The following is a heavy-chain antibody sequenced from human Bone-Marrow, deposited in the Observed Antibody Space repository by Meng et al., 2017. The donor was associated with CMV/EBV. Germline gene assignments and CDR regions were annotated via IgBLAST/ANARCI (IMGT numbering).Heavy chain of an antibody. CDR2: IKQDGSEK. Sequence: GGSLRLSCAASGFTFSSYWMSWVRQAPGKGLEWVANIKQDGSEKYYVDSVKGRFTISRDNAKNSLYLQMNSLRAEDTAVYYCARGTLCPPSAYCGGEDAFDIWGQGTMVTVSS. J-gene: IGHJ3*02. CDR3: ARGTLCPPSAYCGGEDAFDI. V-gene: IGHV3-7*01. CDR1: GFTFSSYW. D-gene: IGHD2-21*01.